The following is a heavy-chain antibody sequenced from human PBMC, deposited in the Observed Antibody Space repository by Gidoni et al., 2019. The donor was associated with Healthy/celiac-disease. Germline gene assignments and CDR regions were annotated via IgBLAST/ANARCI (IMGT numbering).Heavy chain of an antibody. V-gene: IGHV2-26*01. D-gene: IGHD6-6*01. Sequence: QVTFKGSGPVLVKPTETLTLPCTVAGVSLSNASMGVSWLGQPPGKALEWLAHIFSNYEKSYSTSLKSRLTISKDTSNSHVVLTMTNMDPVDTATSYCARTCPREYSISPGCFDYWGQGTLVTVSS. CDR1: GVSLSNASMG. CDR3: ARTCPREYSISPGCFDY. J-gene: IGHJ4*02. CDR2: IFSNYEK.